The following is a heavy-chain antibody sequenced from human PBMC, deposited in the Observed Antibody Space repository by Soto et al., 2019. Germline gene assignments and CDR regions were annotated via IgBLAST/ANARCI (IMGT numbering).Heavy chain of an antibody. D-gene: IGHD3-10*01. CDR1: GINLSAQW. CDR3: ARDWASYYSGVAY. CDR2: IKEDGTEK. Sequence: WGDLRLPRTGSGINLSAQWNNLGRPGPGKGLEWVAYIKEDGTEKYYVDSVKGRFTISRDNAKNSLYLQMSSLRAEDTAVYYCARDWASYYSGVAYWGQGTLVTVSS. V-gene: IGHV3-7*01. J-gene: IGHJ4*02.